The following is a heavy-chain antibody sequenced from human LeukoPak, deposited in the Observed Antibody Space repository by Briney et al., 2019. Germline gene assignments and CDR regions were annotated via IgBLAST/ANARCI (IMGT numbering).Heavy chain of an antibody. CDR1: GGSISSSSCY. Sequence: PSETLSLTCTVPGGSISSSSCYWGWIRQPPGKGLEWLGSIYYTGATNSNPSIKSRVTISVDTSKVQFSLKLSSVTAADTAVYYCARHGIYVSGSYYNLLAYFFDYWGRGALVTVSS. J-gene: IGHJ4*02. V-gene: IGHV4-39*01. CDR3: ARHGIYVSGSYYNLLAYFFDY. D-gene: IGHD3-10*01. CDR2: IYYTGAT.